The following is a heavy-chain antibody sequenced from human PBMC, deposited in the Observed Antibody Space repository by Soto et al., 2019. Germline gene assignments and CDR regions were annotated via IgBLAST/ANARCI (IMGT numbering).Heavy chain of an antibody. J-gene: IGHJ5*02. CDR1: GFTFSSYW. D-gene: IGHD3-16*01. CDR2: IKQDASET. CDR3: VTDWGQLSGA. Sequence: EVLLVESGGGLVQPGVSLRLSCAASGFTFSSYWMSWARQGPGKGLEWVAVIKQDASETYYVDSVKGRFTVSRDNAKKSLYLQMTTLRVQDTAVYSCVTDWGQLSGAWGQGVLVTVSS. V-gene: IGHV3-7*03.